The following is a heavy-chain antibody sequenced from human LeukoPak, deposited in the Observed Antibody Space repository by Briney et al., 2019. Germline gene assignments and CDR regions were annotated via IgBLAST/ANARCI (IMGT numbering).Heavy chain of an antibody. CDR2: IKEDGSNK. J-gene: IGHJ4*02. CDR3: AYGRLWPSYFDY. V-gene: IGHV3-7*01. Sequence: GGSLRLSCAASGFTFSSHWMSWVRQAPGKGLEWVADIKEDGSNKYYADSVKGRFTISRDNSKNTLYLQMNSLRAEDTAVYYCAYGRLWPSYFDYWGQGTLVTVSS. D-gene: IGHD3-10*01. CDR1: GFTFSSHW.